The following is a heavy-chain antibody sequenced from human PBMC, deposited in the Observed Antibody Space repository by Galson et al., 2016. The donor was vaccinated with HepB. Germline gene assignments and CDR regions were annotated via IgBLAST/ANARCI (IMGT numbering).Heavy chain of an antibody. V-gene: IGHV3-9*01. CDR3: VKDSIAGERGGYYYGMDV. J-gene: IGHJ6*04. Sequence: SLRLSCAASGFRFDDYAMHWVRQAPGRGLEWVSSISWNRNYIDYVDSVKGRFTISRDNARNSLYLQMNSLRVDDTALYYCVKDSIAGERGGYYYGMDVWGKGTTVTVSS. CDR2: ISWNRNYI. CDR1: GFRFDDYA. D-gene: IGHD6-13*01.